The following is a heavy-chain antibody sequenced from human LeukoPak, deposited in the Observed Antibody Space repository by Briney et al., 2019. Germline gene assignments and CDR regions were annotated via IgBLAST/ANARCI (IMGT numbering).Heavy chain of an antibody. Sequence: GGSLRLSCAASGFTFSSYEMNWVRQAPGKGLEWVSYISSSGSTIYYADSAKGRFTISRDNAKNSLYLQMNSLRAEDASIYFCAKALEQETVIALDSWGQGTLVTVSS. D-gene: IGHD6-13*01. J-gene: IGHJ4*02. CDR2: ISSSGSTI. V-gene: IGHV3-48*03. CDR1: GFTFSSYE. CDR3: AKALEQETVIALDS.